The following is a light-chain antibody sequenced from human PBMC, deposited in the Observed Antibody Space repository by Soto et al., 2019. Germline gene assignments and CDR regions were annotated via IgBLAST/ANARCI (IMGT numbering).Light chain of an antibody. CDR2: DNQ. J-gene: IGLJ1*01. V-gene: IGLV1-51*01. Sequence: QSVLTQPPSVSAAPGQKVSISCSGSSSNVGKNFVSWYQHVPGKAPKLLIYDNQKRPSGIPDRFSASKSGTSATLDITGLQAEDEADYYCQSYDNSLSVYVFGTGTKVTVL. CDR1: SSNVGKNF. CDR3: QSYDNSLSVYV.